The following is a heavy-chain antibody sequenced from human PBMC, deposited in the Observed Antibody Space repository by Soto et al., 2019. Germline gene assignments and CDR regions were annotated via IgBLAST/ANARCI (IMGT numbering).Heavy chain of an antibody. CDR1: GGSISSGGYY. Sequence: TLSLTCTVSGGSISSGGYYWSWIRQHPGKGLEWIGYIYYSGSTHYNPSLKSRVTISVDTSKNQFSLKLSSVTAADTAVYYCARDLIVRGVPNWFDPWGQGTLVTVSS. J-gene: IGHJ5*02. CDR3: ARDLIVRGVPNWFDP. CDR2: IYYSGST. V-gene: IGHV4-31*02. D-gene: IGHD3-10*01.